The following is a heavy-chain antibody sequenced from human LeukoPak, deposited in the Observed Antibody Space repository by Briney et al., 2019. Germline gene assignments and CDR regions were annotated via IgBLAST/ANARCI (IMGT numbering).Heavy chain of an antibody. D-gene: IGHD3-22*01. Sequence: PGGSLRLSCAASGFTFSSYAMSWVRQAPGKGLEWVSYISSSGSTIYYADSVKGRFTISRDNAKNSLYLQMNSLRAEDTAVYYCAKSLYYYDSSGSDYWGQGTLVTVSS. CDR1: GFTFSSYA. J-gene: IGHJ4*02. CDR3: AKSLYYYDSSGSDY. CDR2: ISSSGSTI. V-gene: IGHV3-48*04.